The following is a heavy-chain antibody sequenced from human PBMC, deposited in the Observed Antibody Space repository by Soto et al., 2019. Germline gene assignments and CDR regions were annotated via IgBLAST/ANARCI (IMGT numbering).Heavy chain of an antibody. V-gene: IGHV1-18*01. CDR2: ISPYNGNT. D-gene: IGHD4-17*01. CDR1: GYTFTSYG. CDR3: ARAGLATVTTRYFDYYCMDV. Sequence: QVQLVQSGAEVKKPGASVKVSCKASGYTFTSYGISWVRRAPGQGLGWMGWISPYNGNTNYAEKVQGRVTMTTDTSTNTGYMELRSLRSDDTAVYYCARAGLATVTTRYFDYYCMDVWGKGTTVTVSS. J-gene: IGHJ6*03.